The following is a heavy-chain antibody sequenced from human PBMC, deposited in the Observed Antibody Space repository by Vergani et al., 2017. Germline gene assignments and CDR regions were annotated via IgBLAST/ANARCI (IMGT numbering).Heavy chain of an antibody. CDR2: IYYSGST. D-gene: IGHD6-19*01. CDR3: ARLEVAVAGSFDY. V-gene: IGHV4-59*11. J-gene: IGHJ4*02. Sequence: QVQLQESGPGLVKPSETLSLTCTVSGGSISSHYWSWIRQPPGKGLEWIGYIYYSGSTNYNPSLKSRVTISVDTSKNQFALKLSSGTAADTAVYYCARLEVAVAGSFDYWGQGTLVTVSS. CDR1: GGSISSHY.